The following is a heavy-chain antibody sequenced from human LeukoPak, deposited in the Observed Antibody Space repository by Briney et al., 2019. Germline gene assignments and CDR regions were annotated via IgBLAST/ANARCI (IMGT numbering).Heavy chain of an antibody. V-gene: IGHV3-23*01. J-gene: IGHJ4*02. Sequence: GSLRLSCAASGFTFSNYVMSWVRQAPGKGLEWVSAISGSGGSTYYADSVKGRFTISRDKSKNMLYLQMNSLRAEDTAVYYCAKRGEDPVDLDYWGQGTLVTVSS. D-gene: IGHD3-16*01. CDR3: AKRGEDPVDLDY. CDR1: GFTFSNYV. CDR2: ISGSGGST.